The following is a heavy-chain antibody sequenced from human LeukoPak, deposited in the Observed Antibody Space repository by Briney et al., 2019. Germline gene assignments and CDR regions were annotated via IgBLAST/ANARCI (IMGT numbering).Heavy chain of an antibody. CDR3: ARDMETTVVTPSNAFDI. J-gene: IGHJ3*02. D-gene: IGHD4-23*01. Sequence: ASVKVSCKVSGYTLTELSMHWVRQAPGQGLEWMGGIIPIFGTANYAQKFQGRVTITTDESTSTAYMELSSLRSEDTAVYYCARDMETTVVTPSNAFDIWGQGTMVTVSS. CDR1: GYTLTELS. V-gene: IGHV1-69*05. CDR2: IIPIFGTA.